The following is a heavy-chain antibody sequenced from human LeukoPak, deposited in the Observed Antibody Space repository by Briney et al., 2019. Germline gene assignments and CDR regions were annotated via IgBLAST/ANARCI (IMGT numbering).Heavy chain of an antibody. CDR3: ARAELGGPQVSGMDV. CDR1: GFTFSSYD. CDR2: IGTAGDT. V-gene: IGHV3-13*01. D-gene: IGHD7-27*01. J-gene: IGHJ6*02. Sequence: GGSLRLSCAASGFTFSSYDMHWVRQATGKGLEWVSAIGTAGDTYYSGSVKGQFTISRENAKNSLYLQMNSLRAGDTAVYYCARAELGGPQVSGMDVWGQGTTVTVSS.